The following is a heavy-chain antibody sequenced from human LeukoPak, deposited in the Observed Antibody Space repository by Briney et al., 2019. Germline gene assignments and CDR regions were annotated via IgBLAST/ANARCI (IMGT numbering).Heavy chain of an antibody. D-gene: IGHD1-26*01. CDR3: ARQGIVGAFDAFDI. CDR1: GDSISSGFYY. Sequence: PSETLSLTCTVSGDSISSGFYYWSWIRQPAGKGLEWIGRIYTSGSTNYNPSLKSRVTISVDTSKNQFSLKLSSVTAADTAVYYCARQGIVGAFDAFDIWGQGTMVTVSS. CDR2: IYTSGST. V-gene: IGHV4-61*02. J-gene: IGHJ3*02.